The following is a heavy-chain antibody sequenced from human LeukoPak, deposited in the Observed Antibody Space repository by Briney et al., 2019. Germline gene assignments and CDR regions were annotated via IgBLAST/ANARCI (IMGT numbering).Heavy chain of an antibody. J-gene: IGHJ6*03. CDR3: ARHVFYYDSTGFPAYYMDV. CDR1: GGTFSSYA. Sequence: SVKVSCKASGGTFSSYAISWVRQAPGQGLEWMGGIIPIFGTANYAQKFQGRVTITADESTSTAYMELSSLRSEDTAVYYCARHVFYYDSTGFPAYYMDVWGKGTMVTISS. V-gene: IGHV1-69*13. D-gene: IGHD3-22*01. CDR2: IIPIFGTA.